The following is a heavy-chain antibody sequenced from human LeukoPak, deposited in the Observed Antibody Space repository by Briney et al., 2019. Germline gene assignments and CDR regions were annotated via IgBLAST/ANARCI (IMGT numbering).Heavy chain of an antibody. J-gene: IGHJ4*02. Sequence: ASVKVSCKPSGYIFTRYYMHWVRQAPGQGLEWLGVVYPSAGTSAPAQTFRARITLSDDASTITAYMELRSLKSEDTAIYFCVREYRGGYFDFWGQGTLVTVSS. CDR1: GYIFTRYY. CDR3: VREYRGGYFDF. D-gene: IGHD1-26*01. V-gene: IGHV1-46*03. CDR2: VYPSAGTS.